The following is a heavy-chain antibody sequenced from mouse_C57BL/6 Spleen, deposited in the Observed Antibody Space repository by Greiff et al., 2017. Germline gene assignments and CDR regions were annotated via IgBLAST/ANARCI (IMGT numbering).Heavy chain of an antibody. CDR2: IYPGDGDT. D-gene: IGHD3-2*02. V-gene: IGHV1-80*01. CDR1: GYAFSSYW. CDR3: ARGGSSDYGY. Sequence: QVQLQQSGAELVKPGASVKISCKASGYAFSSYWMNGVKQRPGKGLEWIGQIYPGDGDTNYNGKFKGKATLTADKSSSTAYMQLSSLTSEDSAVDFCARGGSSDYGYWGQGTTLTVSS. J-gene: IGHJ2*01.